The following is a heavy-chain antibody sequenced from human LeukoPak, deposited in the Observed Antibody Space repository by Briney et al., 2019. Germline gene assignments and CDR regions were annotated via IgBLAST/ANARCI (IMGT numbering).Heavy chain of an antibody. V-gene: IGHV1-69*13. Sequence: SVKVSCKASGGTFSSNAISWVRQAPGQGLEWMGGIIPTFGTANYAEKFQGRVTITADESTSTAYMELSSLRSEDTAVYYCARGGLAETTVVTPYNYWGQGTLVTVSS. J-gene: IGHJ4*02. CDR2: IIPTFGTA. CDR1: GGTFSSNA. CDR3: ARGGLAETTVVTPYNY. D-gene: IGHD4-23*01.